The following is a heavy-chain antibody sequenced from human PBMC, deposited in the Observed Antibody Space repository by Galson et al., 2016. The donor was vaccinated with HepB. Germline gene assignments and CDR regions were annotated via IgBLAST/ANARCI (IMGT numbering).Heavy chain of an antibody. CDR1: GFTFSTYG. D-gene: IGHD3-10*01. V-gene: IGHV3-23*01. J-gene: IGHJ4*02. Sequence: SLRLSCAASGFTFSTYGMHWVRQAPGKGLEWVSSISHSGGDAYYADSVKGRFTISRDNSKNTLYLQMNSLRAEDTAVYYCAKVIPSTIIIINALDYWGQGTLVTVSS. CDR3: AKVIPSTIIIINALDY. CDR2: ISHSGGDA.